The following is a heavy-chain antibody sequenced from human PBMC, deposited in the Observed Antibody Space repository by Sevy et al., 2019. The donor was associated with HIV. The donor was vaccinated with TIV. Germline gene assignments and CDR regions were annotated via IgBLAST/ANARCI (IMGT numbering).Heavy chain of an antibody. Sequence: GGSLRLSCAASGFTFSSYAMHWVRQAPGKGLEWVAVISYDGSNKYYADSVNGPFNISRDNSKNTLYLQMNSLRAENTAVYNSARGRPAANRGRPSGYYYMDVWGKGTTVTVSS. D-gene: IGHD2-2*01. V-gene: IGHV3-30-3*01. CDR1: GFTFSSYA. CDR3: ARGRPAANRGRPSGYYYMDV. CDR2: ISYDGSNK. J-gene: IGHJ6*03.